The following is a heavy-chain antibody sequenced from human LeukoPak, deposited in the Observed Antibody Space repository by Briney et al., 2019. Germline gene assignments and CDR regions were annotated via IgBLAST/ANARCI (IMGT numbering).Heavy chain of an antibody. V-gene: IGHV3-21*01. J-gene: IGHJ4*02. D-gene: IGHD5-12*01. CDR2: ISSSSSYI. CDR1: GFTFSTFA. Sequence: GGSLRLSCAASGFTFSTFAMHWVRQAPGKGLEWVSSISSSSSYIYYADSVKGRFTISRDNAKNSLYLQMNSLRAEDTAVYSCAKDVKFSWPFYFGYWGQGILVTVSS. CDR3: AKDVKFSWPFYFGY.